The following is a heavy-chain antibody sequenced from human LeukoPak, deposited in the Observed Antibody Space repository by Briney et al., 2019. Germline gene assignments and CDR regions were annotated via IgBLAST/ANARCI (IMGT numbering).Heavy chain of an antibody. Sequence: ASVKVSCKASGYTFTSYGISWVRQAPGQGLEWMGWISAYNGNTNYAQKLQGRVTMTTDTSTSTAYTELRSLRSDDTAVYYCARDRRGYSYGYVPDYWGQGTLVTVSS. J-gene: IGHJ4*02. D-gene: IGHD5-18*01. CDR3: ARDRRGYSYGYVPDY. V-gene: IGHV1-18*01. CDR2: ISAYNGNT. CDR1: GYTFTSYG.